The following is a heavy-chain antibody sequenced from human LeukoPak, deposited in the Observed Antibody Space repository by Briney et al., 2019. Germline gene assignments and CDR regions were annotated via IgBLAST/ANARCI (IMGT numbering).Heavy chain of an antibody. Sequence: PGGSLRLSCAPSGFSFSIYWMQWVRQAPGKGLAWVSRVRSDGSSRSYADSVKGRFTISRDNARNTLFLQMNSLRAEDTAVYYCATLAAADTDYWGQGTLVTVSS. J-gene: IGHJ4*02. CDR2: VRSDGSSR. D-gene: IGHD6-13*01. CDR1: GFSFSIYW. V-gene: IGHV3-74*01. CDR3: ATLAAADTDY.